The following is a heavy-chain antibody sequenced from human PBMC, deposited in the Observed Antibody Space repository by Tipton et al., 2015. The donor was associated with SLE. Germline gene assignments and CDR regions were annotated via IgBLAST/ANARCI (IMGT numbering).Heavy chain of an antibody. CDR3: ARVAGSEWELLFFYGMDV. J-gene: IGHJ6*02. V-gene: IGHV1-46*01. D-gene: IGHD1-26*01. CDR1: GYTFTNYY. Sequence: QSGAEVKKPGASVKVSCKASGYTFTNYYVHWVRQAPGQGLEWMGIINPRGGSTSYAQKFQGRVTMTRDTSTSMVYMELRSLRSEDTAVYYCARVAGSEWELLFFYGMDVWGRGTTATVSS. CDR2: INPRGGST.